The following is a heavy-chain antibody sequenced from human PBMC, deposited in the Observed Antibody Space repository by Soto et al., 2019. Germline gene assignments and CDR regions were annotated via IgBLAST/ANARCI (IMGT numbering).Heavy chain of an antibody. CDR2: IYYSGST. CDR1: GGSISSYY. CDR3: ARHVPYYDILTGYENNWYFDL. J-gene: IGHJ2*01. V-gene: IGHV4-59*08. D-gene: IGHD3-9*01. Sequence: PSEPLSLTCTVSGGSISSYYWSWIRQPPGKGLEWIGYIYYSGSTNYNPSLKSRVTISVDTSKNQFSLKLSSVTAADTAVYYCARHVPYYDILTGYENNWYFDLWGRGTLVTVS.